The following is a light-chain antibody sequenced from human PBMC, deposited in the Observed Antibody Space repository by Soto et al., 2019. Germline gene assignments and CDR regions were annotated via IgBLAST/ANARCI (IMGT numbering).Light chain of an antibody. CDR1: QGISAW. J-gene: IGKJ5*01. Sequence: DIQMTQSPSSVSASVGDRVTITCRASQGISAWLAWYQQKPGKAPKLLIYAASSLQSGVPSRCSGSGFVTEFTLAVGSLQPEDFATYYCQQANSFPTTFGQGTRLEIK. CDR3: QQANSFPTT. CDR2: AAS. V-gene: IGKV1D-12*01.